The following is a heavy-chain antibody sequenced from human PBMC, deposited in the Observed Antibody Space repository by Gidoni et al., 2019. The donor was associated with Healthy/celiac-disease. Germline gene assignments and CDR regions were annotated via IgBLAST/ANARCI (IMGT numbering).Heavy chain of an antibody. J-gene: IGHJ4*02. V-gene: IGHV3-11*06. CDR3: ARAGSGYDFDY. D-gene: IGHD5-12*01. Sequence: VQLVESGGGLVKPGGSLRLPCAASGFTFSAYYMSWIRQAPGKGLEWVSYMSSSSSYTNYADSVKGRFTISRDNAKNSLYLQMNSLGAEDTAVYYCARAGSGYDFDYWGQGTLVTVSS. CDR1: GFTFSAYY. CDR2: MSSSSSYT.